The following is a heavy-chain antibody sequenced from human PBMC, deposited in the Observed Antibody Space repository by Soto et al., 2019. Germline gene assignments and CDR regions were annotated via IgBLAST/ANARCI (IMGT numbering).Heavy chain of an antibody. Sequence: GGSLRLSCAASGLTFSSYGMHWVRQAPGKGLEWVAVIWYDGSNKHYADSVKGRFTISRDNSKNTLYLEMNSLRAEDTAVYYCARDTYYYDRSDYYKYGMDVWGQGTTVTVSS. CDR2: IWYDGSNK. D-gene: IGHD3-22*01. J-gene: IGHJ6*02. V-gene: IGHV3-33*01. CDR3: ARDTYYYDRSDYYKYGMDV. CDR1: GLTFSSYG.